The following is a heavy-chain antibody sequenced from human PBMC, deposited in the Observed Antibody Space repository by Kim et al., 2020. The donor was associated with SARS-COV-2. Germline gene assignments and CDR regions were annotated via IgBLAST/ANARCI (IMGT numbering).Heavy chain of an antibody. Sequence: SETLSLTCAVYGGSFSGYYWSWIRQPPGKGLEWIGEINHSGSTNYNPSLKSRVTISVDTSKNQFSLKLSSVTAADTAVYYCARGSPNLGYCSSTSCYTSYYYYGMDVWGQGTTVTVSS. V-gene: IGHV4-34*01. D-gene: IGHD2-2*02. CDR1: GGSFSGYY. J-gene: IGHJ6*02. CDR2: INHSGST. CDR3: ARGSPNLGYCSSTSCYTSYYYYGMDV.